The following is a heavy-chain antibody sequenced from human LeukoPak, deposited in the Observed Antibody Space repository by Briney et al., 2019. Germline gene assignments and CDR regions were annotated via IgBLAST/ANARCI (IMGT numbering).Heavy chain of an antibody. J-gene: IGHJ5*02. V-gene: IGHV3-7*01. D-gene: IGHD3-3*01. CDR2: IKQDGSEK. Sequence: GGSLRLSCAASGFTFSSYWMSWVRQAPGKGLEWVANIKQDGSEKYYVDSVKGRFTISRDNPKNSLYLQMNSLRAEDTAVYYCARDLTISVGPSWFDPWGQGTLVTVSS. CDR3: ARDLTISVGPSWFDP. CDR1: GFTFSSYW.